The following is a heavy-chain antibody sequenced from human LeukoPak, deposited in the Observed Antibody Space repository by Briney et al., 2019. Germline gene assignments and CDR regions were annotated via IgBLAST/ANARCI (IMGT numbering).Heavy chain of an antibody. Sequence: SQTLSLTCAFSGDSVSSNSVTWNWIRQSPSRGLEWLGRTYYRSTWYNDYAVSVRCRITVNPDTSKNQFSLHLNSVTPEDTAVYYCARRLTQYDCFDPWGQGILVTLSS. CDR1: GDSVSSNSVT. CDR2: TYYRSTWYN. D-gene: IGHD2-2*01. CDR3: ARRLTQYDCFDP. V-gene: IGHV6-1*01. J-gene: IGHJ5*02.